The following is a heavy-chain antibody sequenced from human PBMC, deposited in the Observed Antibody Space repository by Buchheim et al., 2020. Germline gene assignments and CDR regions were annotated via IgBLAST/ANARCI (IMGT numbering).Heavy chain of an antibody. Sequence: EVQLVESGGGLVQPGGSLRLSCAASGFTFSSYWMHWVRQAPGKGLVCVARINSDGRTTTYADSVKGRFTIYRDNAMNTLDIQMNSLRAEDTAVYYCVTSGSYYYYAMDVWGQGTT. J-gene: IGHJ6*02. CDR1: GFTFSSYW. CDR2: INSDGRTT. V-gene: IGHV3-74*01. D-gene: IGHD3-22*01. CDR3: VTSGSYYYYAMDV.